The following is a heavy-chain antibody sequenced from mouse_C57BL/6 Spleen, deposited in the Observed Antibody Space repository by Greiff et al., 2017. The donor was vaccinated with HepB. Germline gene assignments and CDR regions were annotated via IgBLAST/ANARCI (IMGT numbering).Heavy chain of an antibody. V-gene: IGHV1-50*01. D-gene: IGHD1-1*01. CDR2: IDPSDSYT. Sequence: VQLQQPGAELVKPGASVKLSCKASGYTFTSYWMQWVKQRPGQGLEWIGEIDPSDSYTNYNQKFKGKATLTVDTSSSTAYMQLSSLTSEDSAVYYCARSYYYGCSLDYWGQGTTLTVSS. CDR1: GYTFTSYW. J-gene: IGHJ2*01. CDR3: ARSYYYGCSLDY.